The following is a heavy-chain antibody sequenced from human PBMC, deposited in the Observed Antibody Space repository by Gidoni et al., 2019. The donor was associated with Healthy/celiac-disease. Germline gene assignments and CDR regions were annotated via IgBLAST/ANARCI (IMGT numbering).Heavy chain of an antibody. CDR3: AKCGINTFGGVINY. CDR2: ISYDGSNK. D-gene: IGHD3-16*01. J-gene: IGHJ4*02. CDR1: GFTFSSYG. V-gene: IGHV3-30*18. Sequence: QVQLVESGGGVVQPGRSLRLSCDASGFTFSSYGMPWVRQAPGKGLEWVAVISYDGSNKYYADSVKGRFTISRDNSKNTLYLQMNSLRAEDTAVYYCAKCGINTFGGVINYWGQGTLVTVSS.